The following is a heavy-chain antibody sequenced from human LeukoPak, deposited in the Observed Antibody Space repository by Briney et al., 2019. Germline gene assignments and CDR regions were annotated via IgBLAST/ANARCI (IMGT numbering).Heavy chain of an antibody. J-gene: IGHJ1*01. D-gene: IGHD2-8*01. V-gene: IGHV3-30*03. Sequence: GGSLRLSCAASGFTFSNFGMHWVRQAPGKGLEWVAVISYDGSEKYFADSVKGRFTISRDDSKNTVYLQMNSLRPEDTAVYYCARVEVNAFQHWGQGTRVTVSS. CDR3: ARVEVNAFQH. CDR2: ISYDGSEK. CDR1: GFTFSNFG.